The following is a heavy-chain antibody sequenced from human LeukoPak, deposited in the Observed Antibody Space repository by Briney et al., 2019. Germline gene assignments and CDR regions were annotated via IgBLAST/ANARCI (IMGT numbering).Heavy chain of an antibody. V-gene: IGHV1-8*01. CDR2: MNPNSGNT. Sequence: AASVKVSCKASGYTFTSYDINWVRQATGQGLEWMGWMNPNSGNTGYAQKFQGRVTMTRNTSISTAYMELSSLRSEDTAVYYCARGVDYDFWSGYYDGYYYYGMDVWGQGTTVTVS. CDR1: GYTFTSYD. D-gene: IGHD3-3*01. CDR3: ARGVDYDFWSGYYDGYYYYGMDV. J-gene: IGHJ6*02.